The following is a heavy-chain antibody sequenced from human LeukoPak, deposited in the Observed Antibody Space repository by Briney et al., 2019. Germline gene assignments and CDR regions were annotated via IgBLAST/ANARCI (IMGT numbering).Heavy chain of an antibody. D-gene: IGHD2-15*01. Sequence: GGSLRLSCAASGFTFSSYAMSWVRQAPGKGLEWVSAISGSGGNTYYADSVKGRFTISRGNSKNTLYLQMNSLRAEDTAVYYCAKSQFIVVVVAAGGVGAFDIWGQGTMVTVSS. CDR3: AKSQFIVVVVAAGGVGAFDI. CDR2: ISGSGGNT. V-gene: IGHV3-23*01. CDR1: GFTFSSYA. J-gene: IGHJ3*02.